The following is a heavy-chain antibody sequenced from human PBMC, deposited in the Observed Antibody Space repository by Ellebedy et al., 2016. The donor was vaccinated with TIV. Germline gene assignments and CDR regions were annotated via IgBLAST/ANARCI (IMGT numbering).Heavy chain of an antibody. CDR2: IYYTGST. V-gene: IGHV4-31*03. CDR3: ARAIIAPRPYYFDS. Sequence: SETLSLXCTVSGGSISSGGYFWSWIRQHPGKGLEWIGYIYYTGSTYYNPSLKSRVTISLDTSKNQFSLKLSSVTAADTAVYYCARAIIAPRPYYFDSWGQGALVTVSS. D-gene: IGHD6-6*01. CDR1: GGSISSGGYF. J-gene: IGHJ4*02.